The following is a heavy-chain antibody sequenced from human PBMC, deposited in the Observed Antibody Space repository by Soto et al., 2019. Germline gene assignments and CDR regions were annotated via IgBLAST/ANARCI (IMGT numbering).Heavy chain of an antibody. Sequence: PGGSLRLSCAASGFTFSSYAMHWVRQAPGKGLEWVAVISYDGSNKYYADSVKGRFTISRDNSKNTLYLQMNSLRAEDTAVYYCATQTLEMDTIVIEWDFDYWGQGTLVTVYS. D-gene: IGHD5-18*01. CDR1: GFTFSSYA. CDR2: ISYDGSNK. V-gene: IGHV3-30-3*01. J-gene: IGHJ4*02. CDR3: ATQTLEMDTIVIEWDFDY.